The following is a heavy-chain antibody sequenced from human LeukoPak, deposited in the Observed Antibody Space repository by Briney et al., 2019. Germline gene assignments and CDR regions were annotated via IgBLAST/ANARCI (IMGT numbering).Heavy chain of an antibody. CDR1: GFTFDDYA. CDR2: ISWNSGSI. V-gene: IGHV3-9*01. CDR3: AKTATGYFGPFDY. Sequence: GRSLRLSCAASGFTFDDYAMHWVRQAPGKGLEWVSGISWNSGSIGYADSVKGRFTISRDNSKNTLYLQMNSLRAEDTALYYCAKTATGYFGPFDYWGQGTLVTVSS. J-gene: IGHJ4*02. D-gene: IGHD6-13*01.